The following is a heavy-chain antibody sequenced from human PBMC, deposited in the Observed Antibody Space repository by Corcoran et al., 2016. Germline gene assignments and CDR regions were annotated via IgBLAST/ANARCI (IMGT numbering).Heavy chain of an antibody. D-gene: IGHD2-2*01. V-gene: IGHV1-2*04. J-gene: IGHJ3*02. CDR3: ARGGGGGRYCSSTSGYPHAFDI. CDR2: ITPNSGGT. CDR1: GYTFTDYY. Sequence: QVQLVQSGAEVKKPGASVKVSCKASGYTFTDYYMPWVRQAPGQGLEWMGWITPNSGGTNYAQKFQGWVTMTRDTSISTAYMELSRLRSDDTAGYYCARGGGGGRYCSSTSGYPHAFDIWGQGTMVTVSS.